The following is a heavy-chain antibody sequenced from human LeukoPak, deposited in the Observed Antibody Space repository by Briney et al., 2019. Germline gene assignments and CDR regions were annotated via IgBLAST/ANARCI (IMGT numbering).Heavy chain of an antibody. CDR3: AKVGIAVAGFDY. CDR1: GFTFSSYA. J-gene: IGHJ4*02. V-gene: IGHV3-23*01. Sequence: GGSLILSCAASGFTFSSYAMSWVRQAPGKGLEWVSAISGSGGSTYYADSVKGRSTISRDNSKNTLYLQMNSLRAEDTAVYYCAKVGIAVAGFDYWGQGTLVTVSS. D-gene: IGHD6-19*01. CDR2: ISGSGGST.